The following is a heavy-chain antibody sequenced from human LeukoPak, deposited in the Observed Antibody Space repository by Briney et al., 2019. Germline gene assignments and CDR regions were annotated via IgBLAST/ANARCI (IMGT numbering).Heavy chain of an antibody. CDR3: ARDGSGYSPWSPYGMDV. CDR2: IYYSGST. J-gene: IGHJ6*02. CDR1: GGSISSYY. D-gene: IGHD3-22*01. Sequence: SETLSLTCTVSGGSISSYYWSWIRQPPGKGLEWIGYIYYSGSTNYNPSLKSRVTISVDTSKNQFSLKLSSVTAADTAVYYCARDGSGYSPWSPYGMDVWGQGTTVTASS. V-gene: IGHV4-59*12.